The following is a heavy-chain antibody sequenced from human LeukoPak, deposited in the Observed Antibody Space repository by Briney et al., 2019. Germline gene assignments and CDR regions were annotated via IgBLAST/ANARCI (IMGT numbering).Heavy chain of an antibody. CDR3: ARDHHPFTA. D-gene: IGHD5-18*01. CDR1: GFTFSSYG. V-gene: IGHV3-33*05. Sequence: GRSLRLSCAASGFTFSSYGMHWVRQAPGKGLEWVAVIVYDGSNTYYADSVKGRFTISRDISKNTLYLQMNSLRVEDTAVYYCARDHHPFTAWGQGTLVTVSS. J-gene: IGHJ4*02. CDR2: IVYDGSNT.